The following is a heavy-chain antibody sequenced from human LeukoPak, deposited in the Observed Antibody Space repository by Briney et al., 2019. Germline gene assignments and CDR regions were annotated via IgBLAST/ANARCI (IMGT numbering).Heavy chain of an antibody. V-gene: IGHV3-7*03. Sequence: PGGSLRLSCAASGLTFSSYWMSWVRQAPGKGLECVANIKQDGSEKYYVDPVKGRFTISRDNAKNSLYLQMNSLRAEDTAVYYCTRTRTAFDFWGQGTMVTVSS. CDR1: GLTFSSYW. CDR3: TRTRTAFDF. J-gene: IGHJ3*01. CDR2: IKQDGSEK.